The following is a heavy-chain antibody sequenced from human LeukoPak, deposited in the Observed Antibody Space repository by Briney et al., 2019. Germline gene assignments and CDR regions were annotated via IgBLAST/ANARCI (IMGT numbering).Heavy chain of an antibody. CDR2: IYYRGST. V-gene: IGHV4-59*08. D-gene: IGHD3-22*01. CDR3: ARHKNYYDSSGYYYELDY. CDR1: GGSISSYY. Sequence: PSETLSLTRTVSGGSISSYYWSWIRQPPGKGLEWIGYIYYRGSTNYNPSLKSRVTISVDTSKNQFSLKLSSVTAADTAVYYCARHKNYYDSSGYYYELDYWGQGTLVTVSS. J-gene: IGHJ4*02.